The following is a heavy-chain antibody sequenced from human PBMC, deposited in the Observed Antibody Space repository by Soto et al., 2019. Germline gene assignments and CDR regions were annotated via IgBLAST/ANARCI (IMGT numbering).Heavy chain of an antibody. CDR1: GGSITSYH. V-gene: IGHV4-59*03. CDR2: TSYTGNT. D-gene: IGHD1-26*01. CDR3: SGAESPDTAYFSLY. Sequence: SETQSHTCVVSGGSITSYHSILIRQFPGKGLEWIAYTSYTGNTNYNPSLQSRVTISMDTSKNQLSLKLTSMTAADTAVYYCSGAESPDTAYFSLYWGQGTPVTVSS. J-gene: IGHJ4*02.